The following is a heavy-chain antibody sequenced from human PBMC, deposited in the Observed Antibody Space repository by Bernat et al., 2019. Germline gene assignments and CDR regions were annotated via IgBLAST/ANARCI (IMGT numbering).Heavy chain of an antibody. V-gene: IGHV4-34*01. J-gene: IGHJ4*02. CDR3: ARGLYSSGLLSHFDY. D-gene: IGHD6-19*01. CDR1: GGSFSGYY. Sequence: QVQLQQWGAGLLKPSETLSLTCAVYGGSFSGYYWSWIRQPPGKGLEWIGEINHSGSTNYNPSLKSRVTISVDTSKNQFSLKLSSVTAADTAVYYCARGLYSSGLLSHFDYWGQGTLVTVSS. CDR2: INHSGST.